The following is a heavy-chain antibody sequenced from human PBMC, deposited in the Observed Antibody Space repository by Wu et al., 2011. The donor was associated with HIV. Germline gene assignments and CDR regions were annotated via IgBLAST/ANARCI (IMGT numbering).Heavy chain of an antibody. D-gene: IGHD3-10*01. J-gene: IGHJ6*02. CDR3: ARHSTRGLWFGESLPRYYYYYGMDV. CDR1: GYTFTGYY. CDR2: MHPNSGNT. V-gene: IGHV1-8*03. Sequence: QVQLVQSGAEVKKPGASVKLSCKASGYTFTGYYMYWVRQAPGQGLEWMGWMHPNSGNTGYAQKFQGRVTITRNTSISTAYMELSSLRSEDTAVYYCARHSTRGLWFGESLPRYYYYYGMDVWGQGTTVTVSS.